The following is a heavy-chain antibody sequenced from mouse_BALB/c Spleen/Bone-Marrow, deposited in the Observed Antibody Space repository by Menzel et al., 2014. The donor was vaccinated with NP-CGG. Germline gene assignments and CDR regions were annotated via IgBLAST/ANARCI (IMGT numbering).Heavy chain of an antibody. Sequence: EVQVVESGGDLVKPGGSLKLSCAASGFTFSNYGMSWVRPTPDKRLEWVATISSVGSYTYYPDSVKGRFTISRDNAKNTLFLQMSSLKSEDTAMYYCARRGTGTGSYYFDYWGQGTTLTVSS. V-gene: IGHV5-6*01. CDR1: GFTFSNYG. CDR2: ISSVGSYT. J-gene: IGHJ2*01. D-gene: IGHD4-1*01. CDR3: ARRGTGTGSYYFDY.